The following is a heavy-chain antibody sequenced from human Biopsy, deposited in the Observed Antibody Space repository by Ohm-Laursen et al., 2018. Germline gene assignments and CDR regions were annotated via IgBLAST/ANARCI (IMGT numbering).Heavy chain of an antibody. Sequence: TLSLTCTVSGDSISSDYYWTWIRQVPEERLEWIAYMHHSGPTYTYYNPSLKTRVAISVEVSKNQFSLKVSSVTAADTAVYFCTRKPNSLYYFDHWGQGTLVTVSS. CDR1: GDSISSDYY. CDR3: TRKPNSLYYFDH. D-gene: IGHD1-14*01. V-gene: IGHV4-31*03. CDR2: MHHSGPT. J-gene: IGHJ4*02.